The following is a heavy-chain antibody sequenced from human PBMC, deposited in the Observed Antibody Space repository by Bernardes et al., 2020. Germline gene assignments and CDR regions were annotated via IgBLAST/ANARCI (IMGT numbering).Heavy chain of an antibody. CDR1: GFTSLSYDDYA. Sequence: GGSLRLSCVASGFTSLSYDDYALSWARHDPGNGLDWVSGISARGSRTYSTDSVRGRFTISRDNSKNTLYLHMRSLRADDTAMYYCAKETIAARRFEPWGQGTPVNVA. CDR3: AKETIAARRFEP. V-gene: IGHV3-23*01. J-gene: IGHJ5*02. CDR2: ISARGSRT. D-gene: IGHD6-6*01.